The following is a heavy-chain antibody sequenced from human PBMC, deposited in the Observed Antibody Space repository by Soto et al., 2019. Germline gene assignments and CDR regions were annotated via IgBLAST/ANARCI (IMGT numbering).Heavy chain of an antibody. CDR3: ARDSTTVRINYYGMDV. J-gene: IGHJ6*02. D-gene: IGHD4-4*01. Sequence: SETLSLTCTVSGGSISSGGYYWSWIRQHPGKGLEWIGYIYYSGSTYYNPSLKSRVTISVDTSKNQFSLKLSSVTAADTAVYYCARDSTTVRINYYGMDVWGQGTTVTVSS. V-gene: IGHV4-31*03. CDR1: GGSISSGGYY. CDR2: IYYSGST.